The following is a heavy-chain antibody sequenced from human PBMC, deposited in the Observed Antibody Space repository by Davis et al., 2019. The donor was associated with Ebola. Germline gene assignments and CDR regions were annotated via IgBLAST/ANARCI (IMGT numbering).Heavy chain of an antibody. CDR2: INHSGST. CDR1: GGSFSGYY. Sequence: SETLSLTCAVYGGSFSGYYWSWIRQPPGKGLEWIGEINHSGSTNYNPSLKSRVTISVDTSKNQFSLKLSSVTAADTAVYYCASAEAPLWFGELLVPYYYGMDVWGQGTTVTDSS. J-gene: IGHJ6*02. D-gene: IGHD3-10*01. CDR3: ASAEAPLWFGELLVPYYYGMDV. V-gene: IGHV4-34*01.